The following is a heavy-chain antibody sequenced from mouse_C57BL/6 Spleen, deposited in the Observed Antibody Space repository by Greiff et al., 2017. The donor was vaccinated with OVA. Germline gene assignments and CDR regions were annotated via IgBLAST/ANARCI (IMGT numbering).Heavy chain of an antibody. CDR1: GFSFTSYG. CDR3: AKQERWGLFAY. J-gene: IGHJ3*01. CDR2: IWGDGST. D-gene: IGHD4-1*01. Sequence: QVQLKQSGPGLVAPSQCLSITCTVSGFSFTSYGVSWVRQPPGKGLEWLGVIWGDGSTNYHSALISRLSISKDNSKSQVFLKLNSLQTDDTDTYYCAKQERWGLFAYWGQGTLVTVSA. V-gene: IGHV2-3*01.